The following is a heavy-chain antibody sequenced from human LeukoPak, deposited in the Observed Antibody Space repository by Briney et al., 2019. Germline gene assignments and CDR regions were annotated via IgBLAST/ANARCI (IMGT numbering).Heavy chain of an antibody. J-gene: IGHJ4*02. Sequence: SETLSFTCTVSGGPLSSYYWSWLRQPPGKGLEWIGYIYYSGSTNYNPSLKSRVTISVDTSKNQFSLKLSSVTAADTAVYYCARGYSSSWYYYWGQGTLVTVSS. D-gene: IGHD6-13*01. V-gene: IGHV4-59*08. CDR1: GGPLSSYY. CDR2: IYYSGST. CDR3: ARGYSSSWYYY.